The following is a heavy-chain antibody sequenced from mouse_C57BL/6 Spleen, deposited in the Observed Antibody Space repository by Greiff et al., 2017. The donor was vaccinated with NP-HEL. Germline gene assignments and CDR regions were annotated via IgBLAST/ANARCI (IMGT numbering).Heavy chain of an antibody. CDR3: ARDRGYYGNYPFDY. CDR2: ISYDGSN. J-gene: IGHJ2*01. Sequence: DVKLQESGPGLVKPSQSLSLTCSVTGYSITSGYYWNWIRQFPGNKLEWMGYISYDGSNNYNPSLKNRISITRDTSKNQFFLKLNSVTTEDTATYYCARDRGYYGNYPFDYWGQGTTLTVSS. CDR1: GYSITSGYY. D-gene: IGHD2-1*01. V-gene: IGHV3-6*01.